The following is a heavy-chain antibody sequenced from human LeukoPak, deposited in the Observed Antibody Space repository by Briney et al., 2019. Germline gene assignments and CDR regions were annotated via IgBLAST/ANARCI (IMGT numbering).Heavy chain of an antibody. CDR1: GGSFSGYY. D-gene: IGHD3-10*01. V-gene: IGHV4-34*01. CDR2: MNHSGST. Sequence: SETLSLTCAVYGGSFSGYYWSWIRQPPGKGLEWIGEMNHSGSTNYNPSLKSRVAISVDTSKNQFSLKLSSVTAADTAVYYCARSNYYGTPYYYYYMDVWGKGTTVTISS. J-gene: IGHJ6*03. CDR3: ARSNYYGTPYYYYYMDV.